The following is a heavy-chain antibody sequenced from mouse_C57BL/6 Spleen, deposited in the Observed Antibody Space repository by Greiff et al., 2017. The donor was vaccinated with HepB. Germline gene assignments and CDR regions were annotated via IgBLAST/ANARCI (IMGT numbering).Heavy chain of an antibody. D-gene: IGHD1-1*01. CDR3: ARPLYYGSSHYYAMDY. Sequence: VKLVESGAELARPGASVKLSCKASGYTFTSYGISWVKQRTGQGLEWIGEIYPRSGNTYYNEKFKGKATLTADKSSSTAYMELRSLTSEDSAVYFCARPLYYGSSHYYAMDYWGQGTSVTVSS. J-gene: IGHJ4*01. V-gene: IGHV1-81*01. CDR1: GYTFTSYG. CDR2: IYPRSGNT.